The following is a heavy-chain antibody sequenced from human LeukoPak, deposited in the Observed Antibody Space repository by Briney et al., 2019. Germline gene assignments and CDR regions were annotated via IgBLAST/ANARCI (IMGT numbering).Heavy chain of an antibody. Sequence: SGGSLTLSWAASGFTFSSYALHWVRQAPGKGLEWVAVISYDGSSEFYADSVKGRFTISRHNSKNTLYLQVNSLRAEDTAVYYCARDRGSNGWFYFDYWGQGTLVTVSS. J-gene: IGHJ4*02. CDR3: ARDRGSNGWFYFDY. V-gene: IGHV3-30-3*01. CDR2: ISYDGSSE. D-gene: IGHD6-19*01. CDR1: GFTFSSYA.